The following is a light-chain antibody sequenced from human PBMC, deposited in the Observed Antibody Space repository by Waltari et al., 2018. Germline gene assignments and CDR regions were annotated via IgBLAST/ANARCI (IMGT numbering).Light chain of an antibody. CDR2: RNN. J-gene: IGLJ1*01. CDR1: SSNLGSNY. V-gene: IGLV1-47*01. Sequence: QSVLTQPPSASGTPGQRVTISCSGSSSNLGSNYVYWYQQLPGTAPKLLIYRNNQRPSGVPDRFSGSKSGTSASLAISGLRSEDEADYYCAAWDDSLSGLFGTGTKVTVL. CDR3: AAWDDSLSGL.